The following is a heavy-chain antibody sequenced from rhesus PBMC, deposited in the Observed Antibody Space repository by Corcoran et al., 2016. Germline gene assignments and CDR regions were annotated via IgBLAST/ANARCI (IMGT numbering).Heavy chain of an antibody. CDR3: ARGLLGYCSGGVCLHFDY. CDR1: GGSFSSNW. Sequence: QLQLQESGPGLVKPSETLSLTCAVSGGSFSSNWWRWIRQPPGKGLEWIGRTSGSGGSTSYNPSLKSRVTISTDTSKNQRSLKLISVTAADTAVYYCARGLLGYCSGGVCLHFDYWGQGVLVTVSS. V-gene: IGHV4-173*01. D-gene: IGHD2-8*01. J-gene: IGHJ4*01. CDR2: TSGSGGST.